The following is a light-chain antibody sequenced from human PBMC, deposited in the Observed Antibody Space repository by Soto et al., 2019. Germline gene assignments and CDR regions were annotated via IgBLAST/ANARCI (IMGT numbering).Light chain of an antibody. CDR3: QQYGSSPWT. J-gene: IGKJ1*01. V-gene: IGKV3-20*01. CDR2: GAS. Sequence: EIVLTQSPGTLSLSPGERATLSCRASQSISSNYLAWYQQKPGQAPRLLVYGASSRATGIPARFSGSGSGTDFTLAISGLEPEDFAEYFCQQYGSSPWTFGQGTKVDIK. CDR1: QSISSNY.